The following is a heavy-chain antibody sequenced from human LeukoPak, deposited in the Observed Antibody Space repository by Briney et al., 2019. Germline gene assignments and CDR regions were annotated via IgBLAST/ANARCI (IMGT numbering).Heavy chain of an antibody. CDR1: GFTFSSYG. CDR3: ARGFSGYDPFDY. D-gene: IGHD5-12*01. V-gene: IGHV3-30*03. J-gene: IGHJ4*02. Sequence: PGRSLRLSCAASGFTFSSYGMHWVRQAPGKGLEWVAIISYDGGNKYYADSVQGRFTISRDNSKNTLYLQMNSLRAEDTAVYYCARGFSGYDPFDYWGQGTLVTVSS. CDR2: ISYDGGNK.